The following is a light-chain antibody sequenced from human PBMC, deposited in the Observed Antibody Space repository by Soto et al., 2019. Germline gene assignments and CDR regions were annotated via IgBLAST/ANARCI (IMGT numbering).Light chain of an antibody. J-gene: IGKJ1*01. CDR3: QKYDGAPWT. Sequence: DIQMTQSPSSLSASVGDRVTITCRASQGISNYLAWYQQRPGNIPKLLISAASTLQSGAPSRFSGSGSGTDFTLTISSLQPEDVATYYCQKYDGAPWTFGQGTKVEI. V-gene: IGKV1-27*01. CDR2: AAS. CDR1: QGISNY.